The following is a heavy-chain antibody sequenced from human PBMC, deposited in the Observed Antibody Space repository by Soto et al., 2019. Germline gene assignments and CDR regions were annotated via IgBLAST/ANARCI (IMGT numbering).Heavy chain of an antibody. J-gene: IGHJ6*02. V-gene: IGHV4-30-4*01. CDR3: ARAYGRKDYYGMDV. D-gene: IGHD3-16*01. CDR2: IYYSGST. Sequence: PSETLSLTCTVSGGSISSRDYYWSWIRQPPGKGLEWIGYIYYSGSTYYNPSLKSRVTISVDTSKNQFSLKLSSVTAADTAVYYCARAYGRKDYYGMDVWGQGTTVTVSS. CDR1: GGSISSRDYY.